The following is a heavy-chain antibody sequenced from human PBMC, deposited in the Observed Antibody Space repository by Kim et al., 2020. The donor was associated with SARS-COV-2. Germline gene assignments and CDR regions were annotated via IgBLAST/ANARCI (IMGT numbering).Heavy chain of an antibody. V-gene: IGHV3-7*01. J-gene: IGHJ3*02. D-gene: IGHD3-10*01. Sequence: GGSLRLSCAASGFTFSSYWMSWVRQAPGKGLEWVANIKQDGSEKYYVDSVKGRFTISRDNAKNSLYLQMNSLRAEDTAVYYCARPFYGGLDAFDIWGQGTMVTVSS. CDR1: GFTFSSYW. CDR3: ARPFYGGLDAFDI. CDR2: IKQDGSEK.